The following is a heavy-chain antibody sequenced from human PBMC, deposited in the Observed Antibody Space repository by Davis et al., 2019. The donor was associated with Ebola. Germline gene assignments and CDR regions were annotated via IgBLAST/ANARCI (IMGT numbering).Heavy chain of an antibody. CDR2: ISGSGGST. J-gene: IGHJ4*02. V-gene: IGHV3-23*01. D-gene: IGHD6-19*01. CDR3: ARPGVAVAVAYYFDY. CDR1: GFTFSSYA. Sequence: GESLKISCAASGFTFSSYAMSWVRQAPGKGLEWVSAISGSGGSTYYADSVKGRFTISRDNSKNTLYLQMNSLRAEDTAVYYCARPGVAVAVAYYFDYWGQGTLVTVSS.